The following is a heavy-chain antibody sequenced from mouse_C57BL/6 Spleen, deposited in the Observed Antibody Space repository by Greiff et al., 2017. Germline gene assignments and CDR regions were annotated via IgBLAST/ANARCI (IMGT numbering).Heavy chain of an antibody. CDR2: IYPGDGDT. Sequence: QVQLQQSGPELVKPGASVKISCKASGYAFSSSWMNWVKQRPGKGLEWIGRIYPGDGDTNYNGKFKGKATLTADKSSSTAYMQLSSLTSEDSAVYFCAREETESWYFDVWGTGTTVTVTS. V-gene: IGHV1-82*01. J-gene: IGHJ1*03. D-gene: IGHD4-1*01. CDR1: GYAFSSSW. CDR3: AREETESWYFDV.